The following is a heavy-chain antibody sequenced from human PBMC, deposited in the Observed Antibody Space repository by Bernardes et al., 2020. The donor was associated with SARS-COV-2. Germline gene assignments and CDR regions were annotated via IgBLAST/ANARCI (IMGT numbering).Heavy chain of an antibody. J-gene: IGHJ2*01. CDR3: ATDQGSSWYWYFDL. CDR2: FDPEDGET. D-gene: IGHD6-13*01. V-gene: IGHV1-24*01. Sequence: ASVKVSCKVSGYTLTALSMHWVRQAPGKGLEWMGGFDPEDGETIYAQKFQGRVTMTEDTSTDTAYMELSSLRSEDTAVYYCATDQGSSWYWYFDLWGRGTLVTVSS. CDR1: GYTLTALS.